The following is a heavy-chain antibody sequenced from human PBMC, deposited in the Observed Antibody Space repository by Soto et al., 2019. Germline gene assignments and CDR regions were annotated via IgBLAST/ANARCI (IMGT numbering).Heavy chain of an antibody. CDR3: ARGSGGSCDFDY. D-gene: IGHD2-15*01. CDR2: ISYDGSNK. J-gene: IGHJ4*02. Sequence: QVQLVESGGGVVQPGRSLRLSCAASGFTFSSYAMHWVSQAPGKGLEWVAVISYDGSNKYYADSVKGRFTISRDNSKNTLYLQMNSLRAEDTAVYYCARGSGGSCDFDYWGQGTLVTVSS. CDR1: GFTFSSYA. V-gene: IGHV3-30-3*01.